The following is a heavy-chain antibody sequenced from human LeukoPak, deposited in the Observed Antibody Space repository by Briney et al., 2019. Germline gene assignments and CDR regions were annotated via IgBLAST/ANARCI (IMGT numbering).Heavy chain of an antibody. V-gene: IGHV3-30*16. CDR2: ISYDGSNK. J-gene: IGHJ4*02. CDR1: AFTFSNSA. D-gene: IGHD3-22*01. Sequence: GGSLRLSCAASAFTFSNSAMHWVRQAPGKGLEWVAFISYDGSNKYYADSVKGRFTISRDNSKNTPVLQMNSLRADDTAVYYCARGRGGYYDSSGYCFDSWGQGTLVTVSS. CDR3: ARGRGGYYDSSGYCFDS.